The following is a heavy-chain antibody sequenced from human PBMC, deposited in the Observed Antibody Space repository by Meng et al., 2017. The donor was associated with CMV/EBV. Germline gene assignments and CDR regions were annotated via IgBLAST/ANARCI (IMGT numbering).Heavy chain of an antibody. V-gene: IGHV4-59*07. CDR1: GGSISSYY. D-gene: IGHD3-3*01. Sequence: SDTLSLTCTVSGGSISSYYWSWIRQPPGKGLEWIGYIYYSGSTNYNPSLKSRVTISVDTSKNQFSLKLSSVTAADTAVYYCARCYYDFWSGYYYAGGMDVWGQGTTVTVSS. CDR2: IYYSGST. CDR3: ARCYYDFWSGYYYAGGMDV. J-gene: IGHJ6*02.